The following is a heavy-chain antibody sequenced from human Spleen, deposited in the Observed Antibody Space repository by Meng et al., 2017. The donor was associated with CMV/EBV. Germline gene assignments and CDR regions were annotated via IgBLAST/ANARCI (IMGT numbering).Heavy chain of an antibody. J-gene: IGHJ4*02. V-gene: IGHV3-48*04. CDR1: GFTFSSYS. Sequence: GESLKISCAASGFTFSSYSMNWVRQAPGKGLEWVAYISESSYTIYYTDSVKGRFTISRDNANNSLFLQMNSLRAEDTAVYYCASTDSGSQPDYWGQGTLVTVSS. CDR3: ASTDSGSQPDY. D-gene: IGHD1-26*01. CDR2: ISESSYTI.